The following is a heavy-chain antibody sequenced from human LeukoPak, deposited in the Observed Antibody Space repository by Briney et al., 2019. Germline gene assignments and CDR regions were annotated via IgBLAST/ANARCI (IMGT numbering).Heavy chain of an antibody. V-gene: IGHV4-34*01. J-gene: IGHJ6*02. Sequence: SETLSLTCAVYGGSLSGYYWSWIRQPPGKGLEWIGEINHSGSTNYNPSLKSRVTISVDTSKNQFSLKLSSVTAADTAVYYCARALYYYDSSGYYRYYYYYGMDVWGQGTTVTVSS. CDR2: INHSGST. CDR3: ARALYYYDSSGYYRYYYYYGMDV. D-gene: IGHD3-22*01. CDR1: GGSLSGYY.